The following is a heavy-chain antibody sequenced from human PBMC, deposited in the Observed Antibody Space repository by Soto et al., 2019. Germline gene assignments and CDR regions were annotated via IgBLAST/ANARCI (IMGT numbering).Heavy chain of an antibody. D-gene: IGHD6-19*01. CDR2: IYYSGST. V-gene: IGHV4-61*08. Sequence: SETLSLTCTVSGGSISSGGYYWSWIRQHPGKGLEWIGYIYYSGSTNYNPSLKSRVTISVDTSKNQFSLKLSSVTAADTAVYYCARLTSQWLVLSPWGQGTLVTAPQ. CDR1: GGSISSGGYY. CDR3: ARLTSQWLVLSP. J-gene: IGHJ4*02.